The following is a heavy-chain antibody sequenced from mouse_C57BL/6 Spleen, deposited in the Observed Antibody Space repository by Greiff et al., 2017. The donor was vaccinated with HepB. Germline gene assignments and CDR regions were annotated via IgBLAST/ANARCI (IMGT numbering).Heavy chain of an antibody. CDR3: AGHYYGSSYEAMDY. V-gene: IGHV2-2*01. CDR1: GFSLTSYG. Sequence: VKLMESGPGLVQPSQSLSITCTVSGFSLTSYGVHWVRQSPGKGLEWLGVIWSGGSTDYNAAFISRLSISKDNSKSQVFFKMNSLQADDTAIYYCAGHYYGSSYEAMDYWGQGTSVTVSS. J-gene: IGHJ4*01. CDR2: IWSGGST. D-gene: IGHD1-1*01.